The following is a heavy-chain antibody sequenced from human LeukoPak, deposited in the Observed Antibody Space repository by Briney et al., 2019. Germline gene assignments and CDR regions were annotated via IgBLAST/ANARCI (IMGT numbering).Heavy chain of an antibody. V-gene: IGHV5-10-1*01. CDR1: GYTFTSYW. Sequence: GESLRISCKGSGYTFTSYWITWVRQMPGEGLEWMGRIDPSDSYTNYSPSFQGHVTISVDKSISTAYLQWSGLKASDTAMHYCARAHNYYGDRDWGQGTLVTVSS. CDR3: ARAHNYYGDRD. CDR2: IDPSDSYT. D-gene: IGHD4-17*01. J-gene: IGHJ4*02.